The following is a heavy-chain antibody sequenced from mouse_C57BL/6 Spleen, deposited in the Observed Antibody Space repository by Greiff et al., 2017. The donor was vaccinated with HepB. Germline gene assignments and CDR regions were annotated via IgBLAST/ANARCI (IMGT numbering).Heavy chain of an antibody. CDR3: ARHLGRLDY. Sequence: DVQLQESGGDLVKPGGSLKLSCAASGFTFSSYGMSWVRQTPDKRLEWVATISSGGSYTYYPDSVKGRFTISRDNAKNTLYLQMSSLKSEDTAMYYCARHLGRLDYWGQGTTLTVSS. V-gene: IGHV5-6*01. D-gene: IGHD4-1*01. CDR1: GFTFSSYG. CDR2: ISSGGSYT. J-gene: IGHJ2*01.